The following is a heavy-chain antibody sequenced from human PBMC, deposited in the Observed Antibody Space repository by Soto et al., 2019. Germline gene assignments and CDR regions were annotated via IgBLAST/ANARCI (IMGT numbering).Heavy chain of an antibody. D-gene: IGHD6-6*01. J-gene: IGHJ6*02. CDR2: ISNDGSNK. CDR1: GFSFSTYG. Sequence: QVQMVESGGGVVQPGRSLRLSCAASGFSFSTYGMHWVRQAPGKGLEWMAVISNDGSNKYYADSMKGRFTISRDNSKDTLFLQMNSLRGEDTAIYYCAKVIRADSTSSNFYYYSGMDVWGQGTTVTVSS. V-gene: IGHV3-30*18. CDR3: AKVIRADSTSSNFYYYSGMDV.